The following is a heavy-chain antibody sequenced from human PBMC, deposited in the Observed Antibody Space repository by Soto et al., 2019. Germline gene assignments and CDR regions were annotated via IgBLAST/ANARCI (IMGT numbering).Heavy chain of an antibody. D-gene: IGHD3-3*01. CDR2: IKSKTDGGTT. CDR1: GFTFSNAW. CDR3: TRWYYDFWSGYYSAY. J-gene: IGHJ4*02. V-gene: IGHV3-15*01. Sequence: GGSLRLSCAASGFTFSNAWMSWVRQAPGKGLEWVGRIKSKTDGGTTDYAAPVKGRFTISRDDSKNTLYLQMNSLKTEDTAVYYCTRWYYDFWSGYYSAYWGQGTLVTVSS.